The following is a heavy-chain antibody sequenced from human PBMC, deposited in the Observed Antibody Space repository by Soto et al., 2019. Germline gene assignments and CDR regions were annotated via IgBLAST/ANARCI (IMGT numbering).Heavy chain of an antibody. J-gene: IGHJ5*02. V-gene: IGHV4-31*11. Sequence: SETLSLTCAVSGCSISSGGYYWSWIRQHPGKGLEWIGYIYYSGRTYYNPSLHSRVSIAVDTTENQFSLKLTSVTAADTSAYYCARGSFSSSSSWFDPWGRGTLVTVSS. CDR1: GCSISSGGYY. D-gene: IGHD6-6*01. CDR2: IYYSGRT. CDR3: ARGSFSSSSSWFDP.